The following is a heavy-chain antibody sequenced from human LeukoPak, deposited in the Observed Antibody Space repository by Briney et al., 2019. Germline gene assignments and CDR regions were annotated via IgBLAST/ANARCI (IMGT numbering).Heavy chain of an antibody. CDR3: AKPQHYGRGDFDY. D-gene: IGHD3-10*01. CDR1: GFNFDDYA. V-gene: IGHV3-43*02. Sequence: GGSLRLSCAASGFNFDDYAMDWVRQAPGRGLEWVSLISGDGGITYYADFVKGRFTISRDNSKNSLYLRMNSLRTEDTALYYCAKPQHYGRGDFDYWGQGTLVTVSS. CDR2: ISGDGGIT. J-gene: IGHJ4*02.